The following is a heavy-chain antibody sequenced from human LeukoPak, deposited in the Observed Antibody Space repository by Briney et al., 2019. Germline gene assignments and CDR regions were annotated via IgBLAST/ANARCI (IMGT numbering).Heavy chain of an antibody. D-gene: IGHD3-22*01. CDR3: ARGGYTYYYDSSGYFHY. Sequence: ASVKVSCKASGGTFSSYAISWVRQAPGQGLEWMGGIIPIFGTANYAQKFQGRVTITADESTSTAYMELSSLRSEDTAVYYCARGGYTYYYDSSGYFHYWGQGTLVTVSS. CDR2: IIPIFGTA. V-gene: IGHV1-69*13. CDR1: GGTFSSYA. J-gene: IGHJ4*02.